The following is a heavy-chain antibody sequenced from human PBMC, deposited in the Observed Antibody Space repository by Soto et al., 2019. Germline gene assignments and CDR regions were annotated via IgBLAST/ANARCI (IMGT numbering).Heavy chain of an antibody. D-gene: IGHD2-15*01. CDR3: ARADCSGGSCLYYCYGMDV. CDR1: GYSFTSYW. V-gene: IGHV5-10-1*01. J-gene: IGHJ6*02. Sequence: GESLKISCKGSGYSFTSYWISWLRQMPGKGLEWMGRIDPSDSYTNYSPSFQGHVTISADKSISTAYLQWSSLKASDTAMYYCARADCSGGSCLYYCYGMDVWGQGTTVTVSS. CDR2: IDPSDSYT.